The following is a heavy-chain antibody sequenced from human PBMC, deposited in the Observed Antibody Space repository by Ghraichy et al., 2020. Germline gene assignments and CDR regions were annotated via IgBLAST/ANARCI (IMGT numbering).Heavy chain of an antibody. D-gene: IGHD3-16*01. CDR2: IYTGGNT. V-gene: IGHV3-53*01. CDR1: GFIVSSKH. J-gene: IGHJ4*02. CDR3: ARHWGL. Sequence: GESLRLSCAASGFIVSSKHMSWVRQVPGKGLEWVSVIYTGGNTDYADSVEGRFTISRDNSKNTLYLQMNSLRAEDTAVYYCARHWGLWGQGTLVTVSS.